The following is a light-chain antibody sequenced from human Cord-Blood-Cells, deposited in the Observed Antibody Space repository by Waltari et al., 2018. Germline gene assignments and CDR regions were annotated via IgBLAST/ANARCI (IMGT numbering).Light chain of an antibody. CDR3: QQYYSTPRT. V-gene: IGKV4-1*01. J-gene: IGKJ1*01. CDR2: WAS. Sequence: DIVMTQSPDSLAVSLGERATTNCTPSQSVLYSSNNKNYLAWYQQKPGQPPKLLIYWASTRESGVPDRFSGSGSGTDFTLTISSLQAEDVAVYYCQQYYSTPRTFGQGTKVEIK. CDR1: QSVLYSSNNKNY.